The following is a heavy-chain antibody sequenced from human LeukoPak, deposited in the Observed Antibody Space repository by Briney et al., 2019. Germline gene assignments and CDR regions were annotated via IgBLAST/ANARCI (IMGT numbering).Heavy chain of an antibody. V-gene: IGHV1-69*05. CDR2: IIPIFGTA. J-gene: IGHJ4*02. CDR1: GGTFSSYA. Sequence: SVKVSCKASGGTFSSYAISWVRQAPGQGLEWMGGIIPIFGTANYAQKFQGRVTITTDESTSTAYMELSSLRSEDTAVYYCASWRPYGPGSGPFDYWGQGTLVTVSS. D-gene: IGHD3-10*01. CDR3: ASWRPYGPGSGPFDY.